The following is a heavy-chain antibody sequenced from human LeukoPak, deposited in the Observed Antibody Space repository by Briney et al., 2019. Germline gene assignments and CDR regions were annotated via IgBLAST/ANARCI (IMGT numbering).Heavy chain of an antibody. CDR2: TYSGGVT. Sequence: GGSLRLSCAASGFTVSTKYMSWVRQSPVKGLEWVSITYSGGVTYYADSVRGRFTISRDNSKNTMDLQMDSLRADDTAIYHCAREKSRGGDFYGMDVWGQGTTVTVSS. CDR1: GFTVSTKY. J-gene: IGHJ6*02. D-gene: IGHD2-15*01. V-gene: IGHV3-53*01. CDR3: AREKSRGGDFYGMDV.